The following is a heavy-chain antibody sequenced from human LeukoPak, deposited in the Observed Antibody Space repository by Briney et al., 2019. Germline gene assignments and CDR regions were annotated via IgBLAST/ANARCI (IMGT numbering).Heavy chain of an antibody. V-gene: IGHV4-34*01. CDR2: INHSGST. CDR1: GGSFSGYY. CDR3: ARGEGITMVRGVIRYFDY. D-gene: IGHD3-10*01. J-gene: IGHJ4*02. Sequence: PSETLSLTCAVYGGSFSGYYWSWIRQPPGKGLEWIGEINHSGSTNYNSSLKSRVTISVDTSKNQFSLKLSSVTAADTAVYYCARGEGITMVRGVIRYFDYWGQGTLATVSS.